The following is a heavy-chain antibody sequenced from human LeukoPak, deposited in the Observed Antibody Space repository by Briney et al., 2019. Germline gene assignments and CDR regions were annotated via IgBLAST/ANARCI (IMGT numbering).Heavy chain of an antibody. CDR2: IIPIFGTA. V-gene: IGHV1-69*13. CDR1: GGTFISYA. J-gene: IGHJ6*02. D-gene: IGHD6-6*01. Sequence: SVKVSCKASGGTFISYAISWVRQAPGQGLEWMGGIIPIFGTANYAQKFQGRVTITADESTSTAYMELSSLRSEDTAVYYCARDPSIAARLNFGDYYYYGMDVWGQGTTVTVSS. CDR3: ARDPSIAARLNFGDYYYYGMDV.